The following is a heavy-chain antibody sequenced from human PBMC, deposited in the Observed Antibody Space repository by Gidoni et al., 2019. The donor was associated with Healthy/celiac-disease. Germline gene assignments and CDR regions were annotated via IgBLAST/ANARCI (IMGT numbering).Heavy chain of an antibody. V-gene: IGHV3-23*01. D-gene: IGHD3-3*01. CDR3: ATKAQELRFLEWPSNYYYYYMDV. J-gene: IGHJ6*03. Sequence: EVQLLESVGGLVQPGGSLRLSCAASGFTFSSYAMSWVRQAPGKGLEWDSAISGSGGSTYYADSVKGRFTISRDNSKNTLYLQMNSLRAEDTAVYYCATKAQELRFLEWPSNYYYYYMDVWGKGTTVTVSS. CDR2: ISGSGGST. CDR1: GFTFSSYA.